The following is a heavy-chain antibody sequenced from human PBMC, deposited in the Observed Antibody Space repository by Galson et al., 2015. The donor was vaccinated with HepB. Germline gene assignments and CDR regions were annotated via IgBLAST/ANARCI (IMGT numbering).Heavy chain of an antibody. CDR3: VKGGWLDF. CDR1: GFTFSSYV. Sequence: SLRLSCAASGFTFSSYVMTWVRQAPGRGLEWVSAIGARGRSTYYADSVKGRFAISRDNSKNTLYLQMNSLRAEDTAVYYCVKGGWLDFWGQGTLVTVSS. D-gene: IGHD2-15*01. CDR2: IGARGRST. J-gene: IGHJ4*02. V-gene: IGHV3-23*01.